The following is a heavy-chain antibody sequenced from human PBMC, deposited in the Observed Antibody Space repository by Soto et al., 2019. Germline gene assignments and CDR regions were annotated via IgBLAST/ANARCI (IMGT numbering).Heavy chain of an antibody. CDR3: ATRTDYYYGSGSLGGMDV. V-gene: IGHV4-31*03. CDR2: IYYSGST. D-gene: IGHD3-10*01. CDR1: GGYISGGGYY. J-gene: IGHJ6*02. Sequence: SETMCLTCTVAGGYISGGGYYWSWISQLPGKGLEWIGYIYYSGSTYYNPSLKSRVTISVDTSKNQFSLKLNSVTAADTAVYYCATRTDYYYGSGSLGGMDVWGQGTTVTVSS.